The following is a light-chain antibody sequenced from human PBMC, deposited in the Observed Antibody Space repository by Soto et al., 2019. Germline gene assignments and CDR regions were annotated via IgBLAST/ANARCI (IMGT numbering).Light chain of an antibody. CDR3: QQYGNSLWT. Sequence: VVTQSPGALSLSPGERATLSCRASQSVSSNNLVRYQQKPGQAPRLLIHGASNRATGIPDRISGSGSGTDFTLTISRLEPEDFAVYYCQQYGNSLWTFGQGTKVDIK. J-gene: IGKJ1*01. CDR1: QSVSSNN. CDR2: GAS. V-gene: IGKV3-20*01.